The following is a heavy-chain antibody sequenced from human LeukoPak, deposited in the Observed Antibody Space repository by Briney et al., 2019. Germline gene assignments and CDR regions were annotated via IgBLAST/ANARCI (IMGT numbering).Heavy chain of an antibody. Sequence: GATVKLSCKASGYTFTACYMHWVRQASGQGLEWRRCINPNSGSTNYAQNFQDRDAMTRDTSIRTAYMEVRTLTSDDTPIYFCARDVAALRLVAYWGQGTLVTVPS. J-gene: IGHJ4*02. CDR2: INPNSGST. D-gene: IGHD6-6*01. V-gene: IGHV1-2*02. CDR1: GYTFTACY. CDR3: ARDVAALRLVAY.